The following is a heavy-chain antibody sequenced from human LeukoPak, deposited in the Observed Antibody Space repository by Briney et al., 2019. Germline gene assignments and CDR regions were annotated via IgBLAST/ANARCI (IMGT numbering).Heavy chain of an antibody. D-gene: IGHD2-2*01. J-gene: IGHJ4*02. CDR1: GGSLSGYY. CDR3: AATPWTSRQSFFDY. CDR2: INHSGST. Sequence: SETLSLTCAVYGGSLSGYYWSWIRQPPGKGLEWIGEINHSGSTNYNPSLKSRVTISVDTSKNQFSLKLSSVTAADTAVYYCAATPWTSRQSFFDYWGQGTLVTVSS. V-gene: IGHV4-34*01.